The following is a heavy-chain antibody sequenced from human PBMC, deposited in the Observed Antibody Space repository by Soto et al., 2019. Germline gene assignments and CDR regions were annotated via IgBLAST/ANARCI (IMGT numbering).Heavy chain of an antibody. Sequence: EVQLLVSGGGLVKPGGSLRLSCAASGFTFSSYSMNWVRQAPGKGLEWVSSISPSNRNIYYADSVKGRFTISRDKAKNSLYLQMNSLRVEDTAVYYCAREAHPGSFWNWFEPWGQGTLVTVSS. CDR2: ISPSNRNI. CDR1: GFTFSSYS. CDR3: AREAHPGSFWNWFEP. J-gene: IGHJ5*02. V-gene: IGHV3-21*01. D-gene: IGHD3-10*01.